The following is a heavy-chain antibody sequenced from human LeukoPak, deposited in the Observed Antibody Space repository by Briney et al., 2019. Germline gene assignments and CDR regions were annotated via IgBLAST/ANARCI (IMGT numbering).Heavy chain of an antibody. CDR3: ARRCSSSSCPFEY. V-gene: IGHV5-10-1*01. Sequence: KGGESLKISCKGSGYSFTSYWISWVRQMPGKGLERMGRIDPSDSYTNYSPSFQGHVTISADKSISTAYLQWSSLKASDTAMYYCARRCSSSSCPFEYWGQGTLVTVSS. D-gene: IGHD2-2*01. J-gene: IGHJ4*02. CDR1: GYSFTSYW. CDR2: IDPSDSYT.